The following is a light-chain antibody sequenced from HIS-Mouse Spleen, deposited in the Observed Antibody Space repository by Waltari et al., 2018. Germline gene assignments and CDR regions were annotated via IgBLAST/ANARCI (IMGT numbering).Light chain of an antibody. V-gene: IGLV3-10*01. CDR3: YSTDSSGNHRV. CDR1: SLPKQS. CDR2: EDS. Sequence: SYELTQPPSVSVSPGQTARLPCSGDSLPKQSAYWYQQKSGQAPVLVIYEDSKRPSGIPERFSGSSSGTMATLTISGAQVEDEADYYCYSTDSSGNHRVFGGGTKLTVL. J-gene: IGLJ2*01.